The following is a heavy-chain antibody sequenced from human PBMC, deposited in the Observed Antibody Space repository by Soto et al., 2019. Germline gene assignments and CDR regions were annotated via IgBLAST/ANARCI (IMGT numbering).Heavy chain of an antibody. Sequence: ASVKVSCKVSGYTLTELSMHWVRQAPGKGLEWMGGFDPEDGETIYAQKFQGRVTMTEDTSTDTAYMELSSLRSEDTAVYYCATDGSGSSESYYYGMDVRGQGTTVTVSS. V-gene: IGHV1-24*01. D-gene: IGHD2-15*01. CDR1: GYTLTELS. CDR3: ATDGSGSSESYYYGMDV. CDR2: FDPEDGET. J-gene: IGHJ6*02.